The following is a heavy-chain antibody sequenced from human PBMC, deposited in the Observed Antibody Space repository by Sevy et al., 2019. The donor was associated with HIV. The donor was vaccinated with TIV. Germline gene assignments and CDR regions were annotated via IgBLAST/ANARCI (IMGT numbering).Heavy chain of an antibody. CDR3: SRVYSCGGACYYFDY. CDR1: GGTLRSYI. CDR2: IIFVAGKV. V-gene: IGHV1-69*13. D-gene: IGHD2-21*02. J-gene: IGHJ4*02. Sequence: ASVKVSCRTFGGTLRSYIIAWMRQAPGQGLEWMGGIIFVAGKVNYAQKFRGRVTITAGESTSTTYMEMSSLRSEDTTIFYCSRVYSCGGACYYFDYWGQGPLVTVSS.